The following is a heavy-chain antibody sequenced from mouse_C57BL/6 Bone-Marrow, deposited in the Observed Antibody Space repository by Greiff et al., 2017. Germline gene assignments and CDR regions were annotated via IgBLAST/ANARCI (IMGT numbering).Heavy chain of an antibody. D-gene: IGHD2-4*01. CDR1: GFTFSDYG. V-gene: IGHV5-17*01. J-gene: IGHJ3*01. CDR2: ISSGSSTI. Sequence: EVQLVESGGGLVKPGGSLKLSCAASGFTFSDYGMHWVRQAPEKGLEWVAYISSGSSTIYYADTVKGRFTISRDNAKNTLFLQMTSLRSEDTAMYYCAKNDYDEMAWFAYWGQGTLVTVSA. CDR3: AKNDYDEMAWFAY.